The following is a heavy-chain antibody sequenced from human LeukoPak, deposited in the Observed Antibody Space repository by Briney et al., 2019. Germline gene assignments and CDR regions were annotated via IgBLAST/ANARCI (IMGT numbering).Heavy chain of an antibody. J-gene: IGHJ4*02. V-gene: IGHV3-23*01. Sequence: GGSLRLSCAASGFTFSSYAMSWVRHAPGQGLEWVSGISGSGGNTYYAGSVKGRFTISRDNSKNALYLQMNSLRADDTAVYYCAKGHLSILFPFDSWGQGTLVTVSS. D-gene: IGHD2-21*01. CDR1: GFTFSSYA. CDR2: ISGSGGNT. CDR3: AKGHLSILFPFDS.